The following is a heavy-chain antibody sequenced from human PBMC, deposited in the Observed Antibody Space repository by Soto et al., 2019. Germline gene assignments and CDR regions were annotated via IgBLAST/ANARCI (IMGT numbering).Heavy chain of an antibody. CDR3: TKDVLLWFGELPPTNWFDP. CDR1: KFSFSNYG. CDR2: ISYDGSKK. V-gene: IGHV3-30-3*01. D-gene: IGHD3-10*01. J-gene: IGHJ5*02. Sequence: QVQLVESGGGVVQPGRSLRLSCAASKFSFSNYGMHWVRQAPGKGLEWVAIISYDGSKKFYADSVKGRFTISRDNSKNTLFLQMNSLSAEDTAIYYCTKDVLLWFGELPPTNWFDPWGQGTLVTVSS.